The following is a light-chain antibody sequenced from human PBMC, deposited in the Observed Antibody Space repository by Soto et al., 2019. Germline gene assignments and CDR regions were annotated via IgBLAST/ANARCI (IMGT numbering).Light chain of an antibody. CDR3: QKYGTSPRK. V-gene: IGKV3-20*01. CDR2: GAS. CDR1: QSISSNY. Sequence: DIVITHSPFTLSLSPVERATLSCRASQSISSNYLAWYQQKPGQSPRLLIYGASSRAPGIPDRFSGRGSGTDFTLTISRLEPEDFAVYFCQKYGTSPRKFGQGTKVDIK. J-gene: IGKJ1*01.